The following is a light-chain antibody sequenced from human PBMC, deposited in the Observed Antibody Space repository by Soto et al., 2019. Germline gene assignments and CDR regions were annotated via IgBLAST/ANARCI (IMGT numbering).Light chain of an antibody. CDR1: QSVSSN. J-gene: IGKJ3*01. V-gene: IGKV3-15*01. CDR2: VAS. Sequence: EIVMTQSPATLSVSPGERATLSCRASQSVSSNLAWYQQKPGQAPRLLIYVASTRATGIPARCSGSGSGTEFTLTISSLQAGDFAVYYCQQYNQGVFTFGPGTKVDIK. CDR3: QQYNQGVFT.